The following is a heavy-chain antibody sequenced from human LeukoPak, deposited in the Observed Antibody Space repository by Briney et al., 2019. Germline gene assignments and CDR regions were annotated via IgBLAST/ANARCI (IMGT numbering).Heavy chain of an antibody. J-gene: IGHJ4*02. CDR1: GYSFTNYW. CDR2: IYPGDSDT. CDR3: ARRPSGTSSAPFDY. V-gene: IGHV5-51*01. Sequence: GESLKISCKGSGYSFTNYWIGWVRQMPGKGLEWMGIIYPGDSDTRYSPSFQGQVTISADKFISTAYLQWSSLKASDTAMYFCARRPSGTSSAPFDYWGQGTLVTVSS. D-gene: IGHD1-26*01.